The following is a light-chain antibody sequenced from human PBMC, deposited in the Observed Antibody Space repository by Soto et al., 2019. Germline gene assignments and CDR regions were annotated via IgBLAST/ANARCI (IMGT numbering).Light chain of an antibody. J-gene: IGKJ4*01. CDR2: GVS. Sequence: DIQLTQSPSFLSASVRDRVTITCRASQVLSSYLAWYQQKPGKAPKLLIYGVSTLQSGVPSRFSGSGSGTAFSLTISSLQPEDFATYYCQQLNTYPLTFGGGTKVEIK. V-gene: IGKV1-9*01. CDR3: QQLNTYPLT. CDR1: QVLSSY.